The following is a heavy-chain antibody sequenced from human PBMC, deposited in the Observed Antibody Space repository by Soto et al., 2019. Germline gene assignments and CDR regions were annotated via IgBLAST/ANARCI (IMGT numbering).Heavy chain of an antibody. CDR1: GFTFSAYW. D-gene: IGHD6-13*01. CDR3: AKQAWQQLVLNWFDP. J-gene: IGHJ5*02. CDR2: INQDGSEK. V-gene: IGHV3-7*03. Sequence: EVQLVESGGGLVQPGGSLRLSCAASGFTFSAYWMSWVRQAPGKGLEWVANINQDGSEKYYVDSVKGRFTISRDNPKNTLYLQMNSLRAEDTAVYYCAKQAWQQLVLNWFDPWGQGTLVTVSS.